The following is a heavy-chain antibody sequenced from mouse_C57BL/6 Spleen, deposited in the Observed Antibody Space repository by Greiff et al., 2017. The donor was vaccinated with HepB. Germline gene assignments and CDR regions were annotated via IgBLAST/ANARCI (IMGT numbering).Heavy chain of an antibody. CDR1: GYTFTDYN. Sequence: VQLQQSGPELVKPGASVKIPCKASGYTFTDYNMDWVKQSHGKSLEWIGDINPNNGGTIYNQKFKGKATLTVDKSSSTAYMELRSLTSEDTAVYYCARDRITTVVATRYFDVWGTGTTVTVSS. J-gene: IGHJ1*03. V-gene: IGHV1-18*01. D-gene: IGHD1-1*01. CDR2: INPNNGGT. CDR3: ARDRITTVVATRYFDV.